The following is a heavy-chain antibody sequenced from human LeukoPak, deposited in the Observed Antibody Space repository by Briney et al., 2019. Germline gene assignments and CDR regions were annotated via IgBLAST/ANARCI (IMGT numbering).Heavy chain of an antibody. J-gene: IGHJ4*02. D-gene: IGHD3-10*01. CDR1: GFNFSSYF. CDR3: ARDSPFGSF. Sequence: PGRSLRLSCAASGFNFSSYFMSWIRQDPGKGLEWVANIRQDGSKENYMDSVKGRFTISRDNALNSLYLQMSNLRAEDTAVYYCARDSPFGSFWGQGSLVTVSS. CDR2: IRQDGSKE. V-gene: IGHV3-7*01.